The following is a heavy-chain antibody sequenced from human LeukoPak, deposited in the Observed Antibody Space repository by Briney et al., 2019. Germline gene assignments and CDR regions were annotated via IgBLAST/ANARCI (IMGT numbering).Heavy chain of an antibody. CDR1: GGSFSGYY. Sequence: SETLSLTCAVYGGSFSGYYWSWIRQPPGKGLEWIGEINHSGSTNYDPSLKSRVTISVDTSKNQFSLKLSSVTAADTAVYYCARGASLGGVMITFGGVRKYYFDYWGQGTLVTVSS. CDR3: ARGASLGGVMITFGGVRKYYFDY. J-gene: IGHJ4*02. D-gene: IGHD3-16*01. V-gene: IGHV4-34*01. CDR2: INHSGST.